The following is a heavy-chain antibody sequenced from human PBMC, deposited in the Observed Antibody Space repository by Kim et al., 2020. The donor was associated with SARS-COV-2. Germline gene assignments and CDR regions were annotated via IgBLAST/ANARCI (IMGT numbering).Heavy chain of an antibody. CDR3: TTGYGVDFDP. J-gene: IGHJ5*02. CDR2: IRSRSDGETA. CDR1: RLSFSDAW. D-gene: IGHD3-10*01. V-gene: IGHV3-15*01. Sequence: GGSLRLSCAASRLSFSDAWMSWVRQAPGKGLEWVGRIRSRSDGETADYAAPVKGRFTISRDDSKNMVFLQMNSLKTEDTDVYYCTTGYGVDFDPWGQGTLVTVSS.